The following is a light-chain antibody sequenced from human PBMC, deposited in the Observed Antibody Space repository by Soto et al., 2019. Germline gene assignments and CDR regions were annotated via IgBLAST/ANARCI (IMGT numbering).Light chain of an antibody. CDR3: QKYNNWPPTWT. J-gene: IGKJ1*01. CDR1: QSVSSN. V-gene: IGKV3-15*01. Sequence: EILMTQSPATLSVSPGERATLSCRASQSVSSNLAWYQQKPGQAPRLLIYAVSTRATGIPARFSGSGSGTEFTLTINSLQSEDFAVYYCQKYNNWPPTWTFGQGAKVDIK. CDR2: AVS.